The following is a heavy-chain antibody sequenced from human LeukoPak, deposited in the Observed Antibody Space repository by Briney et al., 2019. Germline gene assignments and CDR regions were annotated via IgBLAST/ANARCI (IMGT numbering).Heavy chain of an antibody. CDR3: ARASSSWSNWFDP. CDR2: ISAYNGNT. J-gene: IGHJ5*02. D-gene: IGHD6-13*01. V-gene: IGHV1-18*01. Sequence: ASVKVSCKASGYTFPNYGISWVRQAPGQGPDWMGWISAYNGNTNYAQKLQGRVTMTTDTSTSTAYMELRSLRSDDTALYYCARASSSWSNWFDPWGQGTLVTVSS. CDR1: GYTFPNYG.